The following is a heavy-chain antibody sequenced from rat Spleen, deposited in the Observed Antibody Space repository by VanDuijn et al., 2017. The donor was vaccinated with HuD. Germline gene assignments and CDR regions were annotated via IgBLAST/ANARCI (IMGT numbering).Heavy chain of an antibody. V-gene: IGHV5-62*01. Sequence: VQLVESGGGLVQPGKSLKLSCSASGFTFSSYGMHWIRQAPGKGLDWVAYISSSSGTVYADAVKGRFTISRDNAKNTLYLQLNSLKSEDTAIYYCAREFGDWGQGVMVTVSS. J-gene: IGHJ2*01. D-gene: IGHD4-3*01. CDR2: ISSSSGT. CDR3: AREFGD. CDR1: GFTFSSYG.